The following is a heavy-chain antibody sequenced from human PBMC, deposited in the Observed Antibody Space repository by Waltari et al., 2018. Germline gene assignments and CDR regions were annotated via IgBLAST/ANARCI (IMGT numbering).Heavy chain of an antibody. Sequence: EVQLLESGGGLVQPGGSLRLSCAASGFCFIGSWMTWVRQAPGKGLEWVAEINPDGSGEYYVDSVNGRFTISRDNTKNSLYLQMNSLRPDDTAVYFCARDPAFGAFDFWGQGTVVTVSS. V-gene: IGHV3-7*01. CDR1: GFCFIGSW. CDR3: ARDPAFGAFDF. D-gene: IGHD3-10*01. CDR2: INPDGSGE. J-gene: IGHJ3*01.